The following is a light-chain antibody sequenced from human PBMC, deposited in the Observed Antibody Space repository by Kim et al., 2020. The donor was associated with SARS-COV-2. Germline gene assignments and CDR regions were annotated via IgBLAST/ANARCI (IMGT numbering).Light chain of an antibody. Sequence: EIVLTQSPGTLSLSPGERATLSCRASQSVNNNFLAWYQQKPGQAPRLLIYGASSRATGIPYRFSGSGSGTGFTLTITRLEPEDFAVYYCQQYGSLPRTFGPRTKMDIK. CDR2: GAS. CDR1: QSVNNNF. J-gene: IGKJ3*01. CDR3: QQYGSLPRT. V-gene: IGKV3-20*01.